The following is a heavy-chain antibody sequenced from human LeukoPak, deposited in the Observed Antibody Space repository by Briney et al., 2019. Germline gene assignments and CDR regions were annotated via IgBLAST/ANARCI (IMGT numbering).Heavy chain of an antibody. Sequence: GGSLRLSCAASGFTFSDHYMDCVRQAPGKGLEWVGRIRKKANNYTTDYAASVKGRLTISRDDSKNSLYLQMNSLKTEDTAVYYCVKRSGNYELDYWGQGTLVTVSS. J-gene: IGHJ4*02. CDR1: GFTFSDHY. CDR2: IRKKANNYTT. D-gene: IGHD1-26*01. CDR3: VKRSGNYELDY. V-gene: IGHV3-72*01.